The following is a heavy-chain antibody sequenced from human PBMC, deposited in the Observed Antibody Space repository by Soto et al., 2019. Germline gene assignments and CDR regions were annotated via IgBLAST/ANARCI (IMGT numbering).Heavy chain of an antibody. CDR2: VAQNGYI. Sequence: QVQLQESGPGLVKPSGTLSLTCTVSNGSISSSNWWSWVRQSPGKGLEWIGEVAQNGYIGSIPSLKSRLHILFGKANNRFSLRVTSVTAADTAGFYCARNRLDGYDFDSWGQGILVTVSS. CDR1: NGSISSSNW. J-gene: IGHJ4*02. CDR3: ARNRLDGYDFDS. D-gene: IGHD5-12*01. V-gene: IGHV4-4*02.